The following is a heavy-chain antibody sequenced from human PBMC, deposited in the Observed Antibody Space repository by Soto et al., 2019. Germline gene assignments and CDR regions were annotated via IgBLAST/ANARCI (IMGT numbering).Heavy chain of an antibody. Sequence: EVHLVESGGGLVKPGGSLRLSCAVSGFTFSSCTMNWVRQAPGKGLEWVSSISPSSGHIYYADSVKGRFTISRDNAKNSLFLQMTSLRGEDTAVYYCSGCSGGACPKNYGMDVWGQGTTVTVSS. CDR3: SGCSGGACPKNYGMDV. V-gene: IGHV3-21*06. CDR2: ISPSSGHI. D-gene: IGHD2-15*01. J-gene: IGHJ6*02. CDR1: GFTFSSCT.